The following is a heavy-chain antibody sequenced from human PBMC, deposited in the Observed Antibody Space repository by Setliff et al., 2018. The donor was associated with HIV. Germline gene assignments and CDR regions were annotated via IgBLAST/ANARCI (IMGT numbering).Heavy chain of an antibody. D-gene: IGHD3-3*01. CDR1: GFSFSSYT. CDR3: AKDTGDNDFWSGYRNYYGMDV. J-gene: IGHJ6*02. V-gene: IGHV3-30*04. Sequence: GGSLRLSCEASGFSFSSYTMNWVRQAPGKGLEWVAVILYDGSNKYYADSVKGRFTISRDNSKNTLYLEMNSLRAEDTAVYYCAKDTGDNDFWSGYRNYYGMDVWGQGTTVTVSS. CDR2: ILYDGSNK.